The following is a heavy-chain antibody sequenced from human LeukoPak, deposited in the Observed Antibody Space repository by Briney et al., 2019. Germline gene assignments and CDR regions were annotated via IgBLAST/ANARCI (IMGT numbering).Heavy chain of an antibody. Sequence: PSETLSLTCTVSGGSISSSSYYWGWIRQPPGKGLEWIGSIYYSGSTYYNPSLKSRVTISVDTSKNQFSLKLSSVTAADTAVYYCARAGPYSSGIAAEEYYFDYWGQGTLVTVSS. D-gene: IGHD6-13*01. CDR1: GGSISSSSYY. V-gene: IGHV4-39*07. J-gene: IGHJ4*02. CDR3: ARAGPYSSGIAAEEYYFDY. CDR2: IYYSGST.